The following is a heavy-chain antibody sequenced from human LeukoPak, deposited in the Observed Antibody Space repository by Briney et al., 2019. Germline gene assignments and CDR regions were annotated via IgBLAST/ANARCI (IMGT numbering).Heavy chain of an antibody. Sequence: GGSLRLSCAASGFTFGSYWMTWVRLAPGNGLEWVATIKHDGSEKYYVDSVKGRFTISRDNAKTSLFLQLNSLRAEDTAVYYCAAIHRDYWGQGTLVTVSS. CDR1: GFTFGSYW. V-gene: IGHV3-7*03. CDR2: IKHDGSEK. J-gene: IGHJ4*02. CDR3: AAIHRDY.